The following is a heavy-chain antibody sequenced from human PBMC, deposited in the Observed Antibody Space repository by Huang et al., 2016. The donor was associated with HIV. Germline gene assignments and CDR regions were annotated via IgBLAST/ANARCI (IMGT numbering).Heavy chain of an antibody. V-gene: IGHV3-30*18. D-gene: IGHD1-26*01. CDR3: AKDRSGSYYRLDA. J-gene: IGHJ5*02. CDR1: GFPFSGFG. CDR2: ISDDGRDT. Sequence: QVRLVGSGGGVVQPGRSLRLSCEASGFPFSGFGMHGVRQAPGKGLESVAIISDDGRDTYYGKSVKGRFIISRDNSKNTLYLQMNSLRIEDTAVYFCAKDRSGSYYRLDAWGQGMQVIVSS.